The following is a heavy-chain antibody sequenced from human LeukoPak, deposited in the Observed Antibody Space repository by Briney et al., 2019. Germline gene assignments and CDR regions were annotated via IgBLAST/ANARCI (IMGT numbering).Heavy chain of an antibody. CDR3: AELGITMIGGV. Sequence: KTGGSLRLSCAASGFTFSEYTMNWVRQAPGKGVECGLSISIRRTYIYYADSLKGRFTISRDNAKNSLYLQMNSLRAEDTAVYYCAELGITMIGGVWGKGTTVTISS. CDR2: ISIRRTYI. V-gene: IGHV3-21*01. J-gene: IGHJ6*04. D-gene: IGHD3-10*02. CDR1: GFTFSEYT.